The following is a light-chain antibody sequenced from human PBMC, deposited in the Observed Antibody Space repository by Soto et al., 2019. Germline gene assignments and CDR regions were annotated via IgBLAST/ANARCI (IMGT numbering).Light chain of an antibody. Sequence: IVLARSPATLSKSPGERATLSCRASQSVSSYLAWYQQKPGQAPRLLIYDASNRATGIPARFSGSGSGTDFTLTISSLEPEDFAVYYCQQRSNWPPTFGQGTKV. CDR3: QQRSNWPPT. V-gene: IGKV3-11*01. CDR1: QSVSSY. J-gene: IGKJ1*01. CDR2: DAS.